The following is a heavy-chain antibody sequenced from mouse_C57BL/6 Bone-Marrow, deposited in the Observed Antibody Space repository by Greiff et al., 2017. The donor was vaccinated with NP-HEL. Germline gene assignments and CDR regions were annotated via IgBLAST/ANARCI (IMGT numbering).Heavy chain of an antibody. CDR2: INPSTGGT. D-gene: IGHD1-1*01. V-gene: IGHV1-42*01. CDR3: ARSGGSSSWFAY. J-gene: IGHJ3*01. CDR1: GYSFTGYY. Sequence: EVQLQQSGPELVKPGASVKISCKASGYSFTGYYMNWVKQSPENSLEWIGEINPSTGGTTYNQKFKAKATLTVDKSSSTAYMQLKSLTSEDSAVYYGARSGGSSSWFAYWGQGTLVTVSA.